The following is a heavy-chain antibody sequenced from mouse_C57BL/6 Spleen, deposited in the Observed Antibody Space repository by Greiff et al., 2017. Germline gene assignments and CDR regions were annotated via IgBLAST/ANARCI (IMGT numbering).Heavy chain of an antibody. D-gene: IGHD4-1*01. CDR1: GYTFTNYW. J-gene: IGHJ4*01. Sequence: QVQLQQSGAELVRPGTSVKMSCKASGYTFTNYWIGWVKQRPGQGLEWIGDIYPGGGDTNYNEKFKGKATVTADKASSTAYMQFSSLTSEDSAIYYCYRAGTGYYAMDYWGQGTLVTVSS. V-gene: IGHV1-63*01. CDR3: YRAGTGYYAMDY. CDR2: IYPGGGDT.